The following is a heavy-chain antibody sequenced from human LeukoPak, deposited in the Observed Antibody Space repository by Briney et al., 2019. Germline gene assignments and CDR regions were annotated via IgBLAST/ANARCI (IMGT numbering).Heavy chain of an antibody. CDR2: ISAYNGNT. CDR1: GYTFTSYG. Sequence: ASVKVSCKAPGYTFTSYGISWVRQAPGQGLEWMGWISAYNGNTNYAQKLQGRVTMTTDTSTSTAYMELRSLRSDDTAVYYCARAPFYYDSSGYPLWGQGTLVTVSS. CDR3: ARAPFYYDSSGYPL. J-gene: IGHJ4*02. D-gene: IGHD3-22*01. V-gene: IGHV1-18*01.